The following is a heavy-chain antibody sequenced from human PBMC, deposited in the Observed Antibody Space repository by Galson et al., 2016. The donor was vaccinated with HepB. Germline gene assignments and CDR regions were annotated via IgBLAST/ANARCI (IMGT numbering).Heavy chain of an antibody. D-gene: IGHD6-13*01. CDR2: ISYDGSNK. V-gene: IGHV3-30*03. CDR3: AREEDSSNWGMGGHGMDV. Sequence: SLRLSCAASGFTFSAYSMNWVRQAPGKGLEWVAVISYDGSNKYSADSVKGRFAVSRDNSKNTLYLQMNSLRPEDTAVYHCAREEDSSNWGMGGHGMDVWGQGTTVTVSS. J-gene: IGHJ6*02. CDR1: GFTFSAYS.